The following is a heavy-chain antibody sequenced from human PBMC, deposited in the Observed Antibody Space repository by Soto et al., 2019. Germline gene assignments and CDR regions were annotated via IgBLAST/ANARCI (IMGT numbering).Heavy chain of an antibody. Sequence: QVQLVESGGGVVQPGRSLRLSCAASGFTVSSYGMHWVRQAPGKGLEWVAVISYDGSNKYYADSVKGRFTISRDNSKNTLYLQMNSLRAEDTAVYYCAGYCSGGSCYGRVYWGPGTLVTVSS. CDR1: GFTVSSYG. D-gene: IGHD2-15*01. CDR2: ISYDGSNK. J-gene: IGHJ4*02. V-gene: IGHV3-30*03. CDR3: AGYCSGGSCYGRVY.